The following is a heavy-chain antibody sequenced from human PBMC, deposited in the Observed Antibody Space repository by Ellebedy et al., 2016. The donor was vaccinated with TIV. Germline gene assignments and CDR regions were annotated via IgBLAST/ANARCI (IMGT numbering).Heavy chain of an antibody. J-gene: IGHJ3*01. Sequence: GESLKISXAASGFTFSSYWMTWVRQAPGKGLEWVANIKQDGSEKNYVDSVKGRFTISRDNAKNSLYLEMNSLRAEDTAVYYCARSHDGFDFWGQGTVVTVSS. CDR3: ARSHDGFDF. V-gene: IGHV3-7*03. CDR1: GFTFSSYW. CDR2: IKQDGSEK.